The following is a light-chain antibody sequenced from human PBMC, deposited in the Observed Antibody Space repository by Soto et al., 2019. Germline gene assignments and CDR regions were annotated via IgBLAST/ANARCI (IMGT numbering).Light chain of an antibody. V-gene: IGKV1-33*01. CDR1: QDISNF. Sequence: DIQVTQSPSSLSASVGDRVTITCQASQDISNFVNWFQQKPGKPPKFLIYDASNLETGVPSRFSASGSETDFTFTISSLQPEDIATYYCQQYNSLPITFGQGTRLEI. CDR3: QQYNSLPIT. J-gene: IGKJ5*01. CDR2: DAS.